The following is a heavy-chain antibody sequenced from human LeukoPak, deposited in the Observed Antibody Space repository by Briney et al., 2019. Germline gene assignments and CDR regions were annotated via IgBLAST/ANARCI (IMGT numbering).Heavy chain of an antibody. CDR2: MYYSGST. Sequence: SETLSLTCNVSGGAVTGSTYYWAWIRQPPGKGLEWIGSMYYSGSTFYTPSLKSRVTISVDTSKNHFSLKLTSVTAADTATYYCARHYYDNTGYYYLDYWGQGTLVPVSS. CDR1: GGAVTGSTYY. CDR3: ARHYYDNTGYYYLDY. V-gene: IGHV4-39*02. D-gene: IGHD3-22*01. J-gene: IGHJ4*02.